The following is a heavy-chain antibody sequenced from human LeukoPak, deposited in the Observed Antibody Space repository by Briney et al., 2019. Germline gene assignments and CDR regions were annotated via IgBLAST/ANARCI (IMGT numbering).Heavy chain of an antibody. Sequence: TSVKVSCKASGFTFTSSAVQWVRQARGQRLEWIGWIVVGSGNTNYAQEFQERVTITRDMSTSTAYMELSSLRSEDTAVYYCAAFGSSGWWAFNYFDYWGQGTLVTVSS. CDR2: IVVGSGNT. D-gene: IGHD6-19*01. V-gene: IGHV1-58*01. CDR1: GFTFTSSA. CDR3: AAFGSSGWWAFNYFDY. J-gene: IGHJ4*02.